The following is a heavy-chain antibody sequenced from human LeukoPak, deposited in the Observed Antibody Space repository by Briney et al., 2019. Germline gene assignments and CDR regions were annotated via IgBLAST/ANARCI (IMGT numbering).Heavy chain of an antibody. V-gene: IGHV3-49*04. CDR2: IRSKAYGGTT. J-gene: IGHJ4*02. D-gene: IGHD1-26*01. CDR3: TRASIVGATTPLFDY. CDR1: GFTFGDYA. Sequence: GGSLRLSCTASGFTFGDYAMSWVRQAPGKGLEWVGFIRSKAYGGTTEYAASVKGRFTISRDDSKSIAYLQMNSLKTEDTAVYYCTRASIVGATTPLFDYWGQGTLVTVSS.